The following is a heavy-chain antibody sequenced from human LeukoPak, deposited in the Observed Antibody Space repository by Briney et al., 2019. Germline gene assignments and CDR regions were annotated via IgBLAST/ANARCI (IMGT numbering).Heavy chain of an antibody. D-gene: IGHD2-8*02. CDR2: IYSRVTT. CDR1: GGSISNYL. CDR3: ARALGTGLVDY. Sequence: SETLSLTCTVSGGSISNYLSWIRQPAGKGLEWIGRIYSRVTTYNPSLKSRVTMSADTSRNHVSLTLNSVTAADTAVYYCARALGTGLVDYWGQGTLVTVSS. V-gene: IGHV4-4*07. J-gene: IGHJ4*02.